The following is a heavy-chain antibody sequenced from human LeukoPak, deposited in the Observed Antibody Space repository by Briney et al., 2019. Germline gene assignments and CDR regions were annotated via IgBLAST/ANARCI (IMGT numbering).Heavy chain of an antibody. CDR3: SKVRVVFNWNYAYYFDY. CDR1: GFTFSDYA. Sequence: PGGSLRLSCVASGFTFSDYAMHWVRQAPGKGLEWVALISYDGSNEYYADSVKGRFTISRDNSRNTLYLQMNSLRAEDTAVYYCSKVRVVFNWNYAYYFDYWGQGTLVTVSS. D-gene: IGHD1-7*01. V-gene: IGHV3-30*18. J-gene: IGHJ4*02. CDR2: ISYDGSNE.